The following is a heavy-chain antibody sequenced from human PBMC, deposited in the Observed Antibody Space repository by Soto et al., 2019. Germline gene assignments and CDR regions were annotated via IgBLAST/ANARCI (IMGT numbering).Heavy chain of an antibody. CDR2: IYPGDSDT. D-gene: IGHD2-15*01. J-gene: IGHJ6*02. CDR3: ARLNHCSGGSCYPVLYYYYGMDV. Sequence: GESLKIYCKGSGYSFTSYWIGWVRQMPGKGLEWMGIIYPGDSDTRYSPSFQGQVTISADKSISTAYLQWSSLKASDTAMYYCARLNHCSGGSCYPVLYYYYGMDVWGQGTTVTVSS. CDR1: GYSFTSYW. V-gene: IGHV5-51*01.